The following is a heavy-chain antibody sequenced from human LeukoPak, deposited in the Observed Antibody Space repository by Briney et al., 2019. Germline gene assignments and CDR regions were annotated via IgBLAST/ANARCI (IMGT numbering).Heavy chain of an antibody. J-gene: IGHJ4*02. D-gene: IGHD2-21*01. V-gene: IGHV3-23*01. CDR2: ISGKTGTT. CDR1: GFTFDTYA. Sequence: GGSLRLSCAASGFTFDTYAMTWVRQAPGKGLEWVSSISGKTGTTYYADSVKGRFTISRDSSKTTLYLQMNSLRAEDTAVYYCAKGGGGTLRIDFWGQGTLVTVSS. CDR3: AKGGGGTLRIDF.